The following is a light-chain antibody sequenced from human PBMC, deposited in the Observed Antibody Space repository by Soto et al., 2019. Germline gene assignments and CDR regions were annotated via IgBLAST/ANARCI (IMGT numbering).Light chain of an antibody. CDR3: QQSRDWPLT. Sequence: EIVLTQSPGTLSLSPGERATLSCRASQSVNSNLAWYQQKPGQAPRLLIYDASNRATGVPVRFSGSGSGTDFTLTISSLEPEDFAVYYGQQSRDWPLTFGGGTKVEIK. CDR2: DAS. CDR1: QSVNSN. J-gene: IGKJ4*01. V-gene: IGKV3-11*01.